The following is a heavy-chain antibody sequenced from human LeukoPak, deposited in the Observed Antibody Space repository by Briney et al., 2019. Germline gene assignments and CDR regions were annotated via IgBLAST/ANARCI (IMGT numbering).Heavy chain of an antibody. J-gene: IGHJ4*02. CDR3: ARDCDILTGYYNFFDY. CDR1: GFTFSTYS. D-gene: IGHD3-9*01. Sequence: GGSLRLSCAASGFTFSTYSMNWVRQAPGKGLEWVSYISSRSTTIYYADSVKGRFTISRDNAKNSLDLQMNSLRAEDTAVYYCARDCDILTGYYNFFDYWGQGTLVPVSS. CDR2: ISSRSTTI. V-gene: IGHV3-48*01.